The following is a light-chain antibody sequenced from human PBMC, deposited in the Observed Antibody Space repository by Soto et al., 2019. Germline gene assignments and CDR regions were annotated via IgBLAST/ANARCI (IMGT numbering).Light chain of an antibody. Sequence: EIVMTQSPSTLSVSPWERSTLSFMASQSVSSYLAWYQQKRGQAPRLLIYDASNRATGIPGRFTGSGSGTDFSLTISSLEPEDFAVYYCQQRSTWPLTFGGGTKVDI. V-gene: IGKV3-11*01. J-gene: IGKJ4*01. CDR1: QSVSSY. CDR2: DAS. CDR3: QQRSTWPLT.